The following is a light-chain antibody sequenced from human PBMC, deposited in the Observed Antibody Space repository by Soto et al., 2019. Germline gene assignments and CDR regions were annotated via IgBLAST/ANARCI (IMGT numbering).Light chain of an antibody. CDR2: EVN. CDR3: CSSGGSPTYV. Sequence: QSALTQPASVSESPGQSITISCTGNSSNVGSYKLVSWYQPHPGKAPKLMIFEVNKRPSGVSNRFSGSNSGNTASLTISGLKVEDEADYYCCSSGGSPTYVFGTGTKLTVL. CDR1: SSNVGSYKL. J-gene: IGLJ1*01. V-gene: IGLV2-23*02.